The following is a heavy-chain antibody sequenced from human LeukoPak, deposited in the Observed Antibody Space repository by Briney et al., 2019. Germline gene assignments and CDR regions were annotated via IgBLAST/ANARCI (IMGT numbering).Heavy chain of an antibody. CDR2: INPNSGGT. V-gene: IGHV1-2*02. Sequence: ASVKVSCKASGYTFTGYYMHWVRQAPGQGLEWMGWINPNSGGTNYAQKFQGRVTMTGDTSISTAYMELSRLRSDDTAVYYCARDHGMLRAAFDIWGQGTMVTVSS. CDR3: ARDHGMLRAAFDI. J-gene: IGHJ3*02. D-gene: IGHD2-15*01. CDR1: GYTFTGYY.